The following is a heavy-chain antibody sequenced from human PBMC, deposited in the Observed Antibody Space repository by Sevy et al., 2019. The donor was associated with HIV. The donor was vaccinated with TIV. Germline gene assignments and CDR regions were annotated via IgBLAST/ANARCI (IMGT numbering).Heavy chain of an antibody. D-gene: IGHD3-10*02. Sequence: SETPSLTCTVSGGSISSGGYYWSWIRQHPGKGLEWIGYIYYSGSTYYNPSLKSRVTISVDTSKNQLSLKLSSVTAADTAVYYCARERYLRGVGGSGGMGVWGQGTTVTVSS. CDR1: GGSISSGGYY. J-gene: IGHJ6*02. CDR3: ARERYLRGVGGSGGMGV. V-gene: IGHV4-31*03. CDR2: IYYSGST.